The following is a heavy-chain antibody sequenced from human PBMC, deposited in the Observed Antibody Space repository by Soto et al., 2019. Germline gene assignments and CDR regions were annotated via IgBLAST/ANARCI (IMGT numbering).Heavy chain of an antibody. Sequence: SETRSLTWAVSGGSISSGVYSWIWIRQPPGKGLEWIGYIYHSGSTYYNPSLKSRVTISVDRSKNQFSLKLSSVTAADTAVYYCARAGSAHNWFDPWGQGTLVT. CDR2: IYHSGST. CDR3: ARAGSAHNWFDP. V-gene: IGHV4-30-2*01. CDR1: GGSISSGVYS. J-gene: IGHJ5*02. D-gene: IGHD3-10*01.